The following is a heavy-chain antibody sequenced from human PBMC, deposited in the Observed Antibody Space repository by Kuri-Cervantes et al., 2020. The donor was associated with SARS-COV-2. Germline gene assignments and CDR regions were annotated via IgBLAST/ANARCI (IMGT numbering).Heavy chain of an antibody. J-gene: IGHJ4*02. CDR3: ARTPLYCSSTSCYTEAFDY. V-gene: IGHV1-46*01. D-gene: IGHD2-2*02. CDR1: GYTFTSYY. CDR2: INPSGGST. Sequence: ASVKVSCKASGYTFTSYYMHWVRQAPGQGLEWMGIINPSGGSTSYAQKFQGRVTMTRDTSISTAYMELSRLRSDDTAVYYCARTPLYCSSTSCYTEAFDYWGQGTLVTVSS.